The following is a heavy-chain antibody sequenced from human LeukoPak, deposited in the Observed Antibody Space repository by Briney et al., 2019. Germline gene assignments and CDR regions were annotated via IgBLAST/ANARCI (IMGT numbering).Heavy chain of an antibody. V-gene: IGHV3-30-3*01. Sequence: GGSLRLSCAASGFTFSSYAMHWVRQAPGKGLEWVAVISYDGNNKYYADSVKGRFTISRDNSKNTLYLQMNSLRAEDTAVYYCARDILSGNPDFDYWGQGTLVTVSS. CDR3: ARDILSGNPDFDY. J-gene: IGHJ4*02. CDR1: GFTFSSYA. D-gene: IGHD3-3*02. CDR2: ISYDGNNK.